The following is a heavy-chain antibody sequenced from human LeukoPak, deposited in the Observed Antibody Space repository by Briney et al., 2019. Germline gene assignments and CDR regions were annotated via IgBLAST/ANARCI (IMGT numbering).Heavy chain of an antibody. V-gene: IGHV4-61*02. D-gene: IGHD3-22*01. Sequence: PSQTLSLTCTVSGDSISSGSYYWSWIRQPAGKGLEWIGRIYTSGSTNYNPSLKSRVTMSVDTSKNQFSLKLSSVTAADTAVYYCARDLYYYDSSGYLSLDYWGQGTLVTVSS. CDR2: IYTSGST. CDR3: ARDLYYYDSSGYLSLDY. CDR1: GDSISSGSYY. J-gene: IGHJ4*02.